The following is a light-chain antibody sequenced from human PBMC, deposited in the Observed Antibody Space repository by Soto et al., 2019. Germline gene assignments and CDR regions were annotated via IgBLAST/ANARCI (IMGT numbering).Light chain of an antibody. CDR3: QQYNSYSPET. J-gene: IGKJ1*01. CDR2: KAS. Sequence: DIQMTQSPSTLSASVGDRVTITCRASQSFSGWLAWYQQKPGKAPNLLIYKASSLGSGVPSRFSGSGSGTEFTLAISSLQPDDFATYYCQQYNSYSPETFGQGTKVGIK. CDR1: QSFSGW. V-gene: IGKV1-5*03.